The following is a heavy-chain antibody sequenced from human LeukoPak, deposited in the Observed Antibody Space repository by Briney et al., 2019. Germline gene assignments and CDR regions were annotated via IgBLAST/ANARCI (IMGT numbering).Heavy chain of an antibody. J-gene: IGHJ5*02. Sequence: GGSLRLSCAASGFTFSSYWMHWVRLAPGQGLVWVSSVNRDGSKTYYADSVKGRLTISRENAKNTLYLQMNSLRAEDTAVYYCARAADRYSSGKRDWFDPWGQGTLVTVSS. CDR1: GFTFSSYW. V-gene: IGHV3-74*01. D-gene: IGHD6-19*01. CDR2: VNRDGSKT. CDR3: ARAADRYSSGKRDWFDP.